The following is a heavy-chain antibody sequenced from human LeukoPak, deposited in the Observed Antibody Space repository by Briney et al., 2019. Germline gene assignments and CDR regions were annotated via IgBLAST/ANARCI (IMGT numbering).Heavy chain of an antibody. CDR3: ARHVPSIVATAPGAFDI. J-gene: IGHJ3*02. V-gene: IGHV4-30-2*01. D-gene: IGHD5-12*01. CDR1: GGSISSGGYY. CDR2: IYHSGST. Sequence: SETLSLTCTVSGGSISSGGYYWSWIRQPPGKGLEWIGYIYHSGSTYYNPSLKSRVTISVDRSKNQFSLKLSSVTAADTAVYYCARHVPSIVATAPGAFDIWGQGTMVTVSS.